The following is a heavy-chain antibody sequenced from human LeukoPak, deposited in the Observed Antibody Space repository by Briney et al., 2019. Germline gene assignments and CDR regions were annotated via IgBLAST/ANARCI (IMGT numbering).Heavy chain of an antibody. CDR2: INPNSGGT. CDR1: GYTFTGYY. J-gene: IGHJ4*02. D-gene: IGHD3-10*01. CDR3: ARTLPAGLAPYYFDY. V-gene: IGHV1-2*02. Sequence: ASVKVSCKASGYTFTGYYVHWVRQAPGQGLEWMGWINPNSGGTNYAQKFQGRVTMTRDTSISTAYMELSRLRSDDTAVYYCARTLPAGLAPYYFDYWGQGTLVTVSS.